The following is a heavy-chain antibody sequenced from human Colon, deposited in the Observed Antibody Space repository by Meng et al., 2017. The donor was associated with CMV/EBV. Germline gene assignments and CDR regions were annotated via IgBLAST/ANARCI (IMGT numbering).Heavy chain of an antibody. CDR1: GFSFSTYA. CDR2: ISYDGSNK. CDR3: ARDRYYGMDV. V-gene: IGHV3-30*04. Sequence: GGSLRLSCAASGFSFSTYAMDWVRQAPGKGLEWVAVISYDGSNKYYADSVKGRFTISRDNSKNTLYLQMNSLRAEDTAVYYCARDRYYGMDVWGQGTTVTVSS. J-gene: IGHJ6*02.